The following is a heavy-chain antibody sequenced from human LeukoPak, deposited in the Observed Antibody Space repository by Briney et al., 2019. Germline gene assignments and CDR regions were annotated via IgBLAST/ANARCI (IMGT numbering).Heavy chain of an antibody. CDR3: ARNYGSGSYGY. D-gene: IGHD3-10*01. CDR2: ISASNGNT. CDR1: GYTFTGYY. V-gene: IGHV1-18*04. J-gene: IGHJ4*02. Sequence: GASVKVSCKASGYTFTGYYMHWVRQAPGQGLEWMGWISASNGNTAYVQNLQGRVTMTTDTSTTTAYMELRSLRSDDTAVYYCARNYGSGSYGYWGQGTLVTVSS.